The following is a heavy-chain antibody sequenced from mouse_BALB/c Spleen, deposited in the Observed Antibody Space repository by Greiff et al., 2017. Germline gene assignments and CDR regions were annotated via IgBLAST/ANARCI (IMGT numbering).Heavy chain of an antibody. CDR1: GFTFSSFG. CDR2: ISSGSSTI. D-gene: IGHD2-3*01. V-gene: IGHV5-17*02. J-gene: IGHJ2*01. CDR3: ARSGDGYPFDY. Sequence: EVMLVESGGGLVQPGGSRKLSCAASGFTFSSFGMHWVRQAPEKGLEWVAYISSGSSTIYYADTVKGRFTISRDNPKNTLFLQMTSLRSEDTAMYYCARSGDGYPFDYWGQGTTLTVSS.